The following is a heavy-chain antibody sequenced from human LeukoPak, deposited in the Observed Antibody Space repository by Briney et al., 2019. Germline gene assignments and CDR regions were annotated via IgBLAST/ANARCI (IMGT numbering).Heavy chain of an antibody. CDR1: GGTFSSYA. D-gene: IGHD3-22*01. CDR3: ARDGYYYDSSGASFDY. CDR2: IIPILGIA. Sequence: VASVKVSCKASGGTFSSYAISWVRQAPGQGLEWMGRIIPILGIANYAQKFQGRVTITADKSTSTAYMELSSLRSEDTAVYYCARDGYYYDSSGASFDYWGQGTLVTVSS. J-gene: IGHJ4*02. V-gene: IGHV1-69*04.